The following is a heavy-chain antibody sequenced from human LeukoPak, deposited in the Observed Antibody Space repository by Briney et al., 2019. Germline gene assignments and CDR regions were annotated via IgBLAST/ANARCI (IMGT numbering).Heavy chain of an antibody. J-gene: IGHJ4*02. Sequence: SETLSLTCTVSGGYISGFHGRCLPAPPGKALEWFGYIHYSGSTDYNPSLKSRVTIAVDTSKNQFSLKLSSVTAADAAVYYCTRHLDYYGSGSYEYWGQGTLVTVSS. CDR1: GGYISGFH. D-gene: IGHD3-10*01. CDR3: TRHLDYYGSGSYEY. V-gene: IGHV4-59*08. CDR2: IHYSGST.